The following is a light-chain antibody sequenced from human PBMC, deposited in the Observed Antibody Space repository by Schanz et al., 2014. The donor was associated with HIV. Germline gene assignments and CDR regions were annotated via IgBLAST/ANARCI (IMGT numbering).Light chain of an antibody. V-gene: IGLV1-40*01. Sequence: QSVLTQPPSVSGAPGQRVTISCTGSRSNIGAGYDVHWYQHLPGTAPKLLIYGNTNRPSGVPDRFSGSKSGSTASLAIFGLQAEDEADYYCSSYTTNGTWLFGGGTKLT. J-gene: IGLJ3*02. CDR2: GNT. CDR1: RSNIGAGYD. CDR3: SSYTTNGTWL.